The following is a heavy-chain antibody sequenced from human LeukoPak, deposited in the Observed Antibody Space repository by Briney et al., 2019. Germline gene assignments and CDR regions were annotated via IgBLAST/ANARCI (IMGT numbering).Heavy chain of an antibody. Sequence: PSETLSLTCTVSGGSISSYYWSWIRQPPGKGLEWIGYIYYSGSTNYNPSLKSRVTISVDTSKNQFSLKLSSVIAADTAVYYCARVDQWEVIPYYYYCTDVWGKGTTVTISS. CDR3: ARVDQWEVIPYYYYCTDV. J-gene: IGHJ6*03. D-gene: IGHD1-26*01. CDR1: GGSISSYY. V-gene: IGHV4-59*01. CDR2: IYYSGST.